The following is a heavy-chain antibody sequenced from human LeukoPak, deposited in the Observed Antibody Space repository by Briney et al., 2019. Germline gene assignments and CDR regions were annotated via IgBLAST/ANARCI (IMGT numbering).Heavy chain of an antibody. D-gene: IGHD5-18*01. V-gene: IGHV3-23*01. CDR3: AKDFGYSYKY. CDR2: ISGSGGST. J-gene: IGHJ4*02. Sequence: GGSLRLSCAASGFTFSRYAMIWVRQAPGKGLEWVSAISGSGGSTYYADSVKGRFTISRDNSKNTLYLQMNSLRAEDTAVYYCAKDFGYSYKYWGQGTLVTVSS. CDR1: GFTFSRYA.